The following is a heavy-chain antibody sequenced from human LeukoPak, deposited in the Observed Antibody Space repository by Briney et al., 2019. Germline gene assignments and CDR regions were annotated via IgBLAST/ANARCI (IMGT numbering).Heavy chain of an antibody. CDR3: ARGLGYCSSTSCPIGNYYYYYGMDV. CDR1: GGSISIYY. J-gene: IGHJ6*02. Sequence: SETLSLTCSVSGGSISIYYWSWVRQPPGKGLEWIGYIYNSGSTNYNPSLKSRVTISVDTSKNQFSLKLTSVTAADTAVYYCARGLGYCSSTSCPIGNYYYYYGMDVWGQGTTVTVSS. CDR2: IYNSGST. D-gene: IGHD2-2*03. V-gene: IGHV4-59*01.